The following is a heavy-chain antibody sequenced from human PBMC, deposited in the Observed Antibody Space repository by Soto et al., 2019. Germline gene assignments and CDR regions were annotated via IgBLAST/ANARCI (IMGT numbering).Heavy chain of an antibody. CDR1: GFTFSSYG. CDR2: IWYDGSNK. CDR3: AREGALWCSSTSCYSFGYFDY. V-gene: IGHV3-33*01. D-gene: IGHD2-2*01. Sequence: GGSLRLSCAASGFTFSSYGMHWVRQAPGKGLEWVAVIWYDGSNKYYADSVKGRFTISRDNSKNTLYLQMNSLRAEDTAVYYCAREGALWCSSTSCYSFGYFDYWGQGTLVTVSS. J-gene: IGHJ4*02.